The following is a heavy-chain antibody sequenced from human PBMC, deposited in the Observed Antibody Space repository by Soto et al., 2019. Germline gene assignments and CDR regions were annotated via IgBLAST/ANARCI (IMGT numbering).Heavy chain of an antibody. V-gene: IGHV4-31*03. J-gene: IGHJ5*02. CDR1: GGSISSGGYY. CDR3: AREAAPPSSLWFDP. Sequence: SETLSLTCIVSGGSISSGGYYWSWIRQHPGKGLEWIGYIYYSGSTYYNPSLKSRVTISVDTSKNQFSLKLSSVTAADTAVYYCAREAAPPSSLWFDPWGQGTLVTVYS. CDR2: IYYSGST. D-gene: IGHD6-6*01.